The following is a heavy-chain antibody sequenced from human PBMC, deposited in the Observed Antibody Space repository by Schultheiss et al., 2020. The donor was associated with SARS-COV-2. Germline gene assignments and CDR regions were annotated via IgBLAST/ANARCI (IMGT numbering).Heavy chain of an antibody. CDR1: GFTVSTNY. D-gene: IGHD5-12*01. CDR2: IRSKAHGGAI. V-gene: IGHV3-71*01. Sequence: GGSLRLSCAVSGFTVSTNYMSWVRQTPEKGLEWVGFIRSKAHGGAIEYAASVRGRFTISRDDSKSIAYLQMNSLRPEDTAVYYCTRGGGYDFYFDYWGQGTLVTVSS. CDR3: TRGGGYDFYFDY. J-gene: IGHJ4*02.